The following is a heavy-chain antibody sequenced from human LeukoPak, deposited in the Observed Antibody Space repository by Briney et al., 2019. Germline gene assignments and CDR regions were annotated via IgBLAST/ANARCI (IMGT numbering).Heavy chain of an antibody. CDR2: ISAYNGNT. CDR1: GYTFTSYG. Sequence: ASVKVSCKASGYTFTSYGISWVRQAPGQGLEWKGWISAYNGNTNYAQKLQGRVTMTTDTSTSTAYMELRSLRSDDTAVYYCARDSHYYGSGSYYNQWGQGTLVTVSS. J-gene: IGHJ4*02. V-gene: IGHV1-18*01. CDR3: ARDSHYYGSGSYYNQ. D-gene: IGHD3-10*01.